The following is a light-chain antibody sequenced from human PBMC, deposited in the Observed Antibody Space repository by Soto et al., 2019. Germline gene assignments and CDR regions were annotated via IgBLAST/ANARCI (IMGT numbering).Light chain of an antibody. V-gene: IGLV2-14*01. CDR1: SSDVGAYNY. CDR3: ASYTTSSTLE. J-gene: IGLJ2*01. Sequence: QSALTQPASVSGSPGQSITISCTGTSSDVGAYNYVSWYQQHPGKAPKLMIYGVSNRPSGVSSRFSGSNSGNTASLTISGLQAEDEADYYCASYTTSSTLEIGGGTKLTVL. CDR2: GVS.